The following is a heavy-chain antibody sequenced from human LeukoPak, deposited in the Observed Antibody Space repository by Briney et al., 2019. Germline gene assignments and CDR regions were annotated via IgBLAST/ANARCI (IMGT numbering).Heavy chain of an antibody. D-gene: IGHD6-19*01. J-gene: IGHJ4*02. CDR1: GFTFSMSW. Sequence: PGGSLRLSCAASGFTFSMSWMAWVRQAPGKGLEWVSVIYSGGITDYADSVKGRFTISRDNSKNTLYLQMNSLRAEDTAVYYCARWLKQGDYWGQGTLVTVSS. CDR3: ARWLKQGDY. V-gene: IGHV3-66*01. CDR2: IYSGGIT.